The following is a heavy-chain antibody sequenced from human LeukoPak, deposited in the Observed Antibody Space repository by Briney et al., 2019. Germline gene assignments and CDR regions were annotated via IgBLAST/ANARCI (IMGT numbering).Heavy chain of an antibody. CDR2: IRYDGSNK. CDR3: AKSGFGELLHNWFDP. CDR1: GFTFSSYG. Sequence: PGGSLRLSCAASGFTFSSYGMHWVRQAPGKGLEWVAFIRYDGSNKYYADSVKGRFTISRDNSKNTLYLQMNSLRAEDTAVYYCAKSGFGELLHNWFDPWGQGTLVTVSS. V-gene: IGHV3-30*02. D-gene: IGHD3-10*01. J-gene: IGHJ5*02.